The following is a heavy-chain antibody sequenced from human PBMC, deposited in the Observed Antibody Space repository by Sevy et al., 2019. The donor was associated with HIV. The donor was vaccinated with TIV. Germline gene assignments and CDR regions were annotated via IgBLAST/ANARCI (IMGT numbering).Heavy chain of an antibody. Sequence: ASVKVSCKASGYTFASYGITWVRQAPGQGLEWMGWISNFNSNKKSAQKFQDRLTLTTDTSTSTAFMELTSLRTDDTAVYYCARGISVVATMGVWFVPWGQGTLVTFSS. CDR3: ARGISVVATMGVWFVP. CDR1: GYTFASYG. J-gene: IGHJ5*02. D-gene: IGHD5-12*01. V-gene: IGHV1-18*01. CDR2: ISNFNSNK.